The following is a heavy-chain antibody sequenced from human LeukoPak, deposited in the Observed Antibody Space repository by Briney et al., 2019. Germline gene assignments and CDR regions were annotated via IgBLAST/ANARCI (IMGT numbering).Heavy chain of an antibody. V-gene: IGHV4-4*07. CDR1: GGSISSYY. Sequence: SETLSLTCTVSGGSISSYYWSWIRQPAGKGLEWIGRIYTSGSTNYNPSLKSRVTMSVDTSKNQFSLKLSSVTAADTAVYYCARDSGGSSSWFGPPYYFDYWGQGTLVTVSS. J-gene: IGHJ4*02. CDR3: ARDSGGSSSWFGPPYYFDY. CDR2: IYTSGST. D-gene: IGHD6-6*01.